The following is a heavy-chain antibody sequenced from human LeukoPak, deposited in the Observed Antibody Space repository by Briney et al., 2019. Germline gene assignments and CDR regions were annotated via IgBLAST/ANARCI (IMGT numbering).Heavy chain of an antibody. CDR1: GYTLTELS. V-gene: IGHV1-24*01. Sequence: ASVKVSCKVSGYTLTELSMHWVRQAPGKGLEWMGGFDPEDGETIYAQKFQGRVTITEDTSTDTAYMELGSLRSEDTAVYYCATLNYFDYWGQGTLVTVSS. CDR2: FDPEDGET. J-gene: IGHJ4*02. CDR3: ATLNYFDY.